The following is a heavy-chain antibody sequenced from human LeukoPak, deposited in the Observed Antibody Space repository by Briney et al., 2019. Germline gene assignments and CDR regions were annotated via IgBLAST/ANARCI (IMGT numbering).Heavy chain of an antibody. CDR2: IYYSGST. CDR1: GGSISSSSYY. CDR3: ARVEAYYDILTGYSKGYFDY. D-gene: IGHD3-9*01. V-gene: IGHV4-39*07. Sequence: SETLSLTCTVSGGSISSSSYYWGWIRLPPGKGLEWIGSIYYSGSTYYNPSLKSRVTISVDTSKNQFSLKLSSVTAADTAVYYCARVEAYYDILTGYSKGYFDYWGQGTLVTVSS. J-gene: IGHJ4*02.